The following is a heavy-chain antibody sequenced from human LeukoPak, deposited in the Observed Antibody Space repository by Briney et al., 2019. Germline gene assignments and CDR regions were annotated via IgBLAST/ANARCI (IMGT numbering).Heavy chain of an antibody. Sequence: SETLSLTCTVSGGSISSGSYYWSWIRQPAGKGLEWIGRIYTSGSTNYNPSLKSRVTMSVDTSKKQFSLKLSSVTAADTAVYYCARVYYSSSYDYWYFDLWGRGTLVTVSS. V-gene: IGHV4-61*02. D-gene: IGHD6-13*01. CDR2: IYTSGST. CDR1: GGSISSGSYY. CDR3: ARVYYSSSYDYWYFDL. J-gene: IGHJ2*01.